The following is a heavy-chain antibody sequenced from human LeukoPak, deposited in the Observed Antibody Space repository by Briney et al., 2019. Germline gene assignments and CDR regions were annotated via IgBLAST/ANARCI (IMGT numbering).Heavy chain of an antibody. CDR1: GYTFTGYY. J-gene: IGHJ4*02. Sequence: ASVKVSCKASGYTFTGYYMHWVRQAPGQGLEWMGWINPNSGGTNYAQKFQGRVTMTRDTSISTAYMELSRLRSDDTAVYYCARDLGVAARGIDYWGQGTLVTVSS. CDR3: ARDLGVAARGIDY. CDR2: INPNSGGT. D-gene: IGHD6-6*01. V-gene: IGHV1-2*02.